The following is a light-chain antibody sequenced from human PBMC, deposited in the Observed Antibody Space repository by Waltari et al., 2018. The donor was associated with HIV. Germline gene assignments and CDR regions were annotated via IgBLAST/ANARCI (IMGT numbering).Light chain of an antibody. J-gene: IGKJ5*01. CDR2: DAS. V-gene: IGKV3-11*01. CDR1: QSVSNY. CDR3: QQRSNWLS. Sequence: EIVLTQSPATLSLSPGERATLSCRASQSVSNYLASYQQKAAQSPRLLIYDASNSPTGIPARFSGSGAGTDFTLTISSLEPEDFAVYSCQQRSNWLSVGQGTRLEIK.